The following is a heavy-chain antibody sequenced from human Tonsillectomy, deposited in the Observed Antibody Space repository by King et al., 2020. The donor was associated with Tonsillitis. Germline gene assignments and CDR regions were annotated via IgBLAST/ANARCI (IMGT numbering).Heavy chain of an antibody. CDR3: ARVNFGSSGLDAFDI. CDR1: GFTFSDFY. J-gene: IGHJ3*02. V-gene: IGHV3-11*05. D-gene: IGHD6-25*01. Sequence: VQLVESGGGLVKPGGSLRLSCAASGFTFSDFYMSWVRQAPGKGLEWISYISSSSSYTNYADSVRGRFSISIDNAKNSLYLQMNSLRADDTAVYYCARVNFGSSGLDAFDIWGQGTMVTVSS. CDR2: ISSSSSYT.